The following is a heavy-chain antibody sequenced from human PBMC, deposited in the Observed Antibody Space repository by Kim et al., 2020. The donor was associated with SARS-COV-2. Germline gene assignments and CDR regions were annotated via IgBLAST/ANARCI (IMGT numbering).Heavy chain of an antibody. Sequence: KGRFTISRDNSKNTLYLQMNSLRAEDTAVYYCAKGLAYCGGDCYSITFDYWGQGTLVTVSS. J-gene: IGHJ4*02. CDR3: AKGLAYCGGDCYSITFDY. V-gene: IGHV3-23*01. D-gene: IGHD2-21*01.